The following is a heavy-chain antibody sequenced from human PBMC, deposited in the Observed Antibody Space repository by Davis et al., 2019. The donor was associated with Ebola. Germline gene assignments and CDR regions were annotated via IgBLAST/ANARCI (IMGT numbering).Heavy chain of an antibody. CDR3: VTEVIILMTLDF. Sequence: GESLKISCSASGFTFAYYAMHWVRQAPGKALEYVSAISTDGDYTYYADSVKGRFTVSRDNSKNTLYLQMSSLRVKDTAVYYCVTEVIILMTLDFWGQGSLVTVSS. J-gene: IGHJ4*02. D-gene: IGHD2-8*02. CDR1: GFTFAYYA. V-gene: IGHV3-64D*06. CDR2: ISTDGDYT.